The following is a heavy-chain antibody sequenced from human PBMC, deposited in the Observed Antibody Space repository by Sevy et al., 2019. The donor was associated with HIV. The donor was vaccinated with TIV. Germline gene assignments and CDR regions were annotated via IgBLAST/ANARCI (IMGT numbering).Heavy chain of an antibody. J-gene: IGHJ4*02. D-gene: IGHD3-22*01. CDR3: AKFGSSMIVVVMTDY. CDR2: ISGSGGST. V-gene: IGHV3-23*01. CDR1: GFTFSSYA. Sequence: GGSLRLSCAASGFTFSSYAMSWVRQAPGKGLEWVSAISGSGGSTYYADSVKGRFTISRDNSKNTLYLQMNSLRAEDTAVYYSAKFGSSMIVVVMTDYWGQGTLVTVSS.